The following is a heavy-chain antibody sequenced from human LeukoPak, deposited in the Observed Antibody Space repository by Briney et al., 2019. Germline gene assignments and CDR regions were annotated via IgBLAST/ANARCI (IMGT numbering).Heavy chain of an antibody. D-gene: IGHD1-26*01. V-gene: IGHV4-59*12. CDR2: IYYRGST. Sequence: SETLSLTCTVSGGSISSYYWSWIRQPPGKGLEWTGYIYYRGSTSYNPSLKSRVTMSVDTSKNQFSLKVTSVTAADTAMYYCGRNAAYCIDYWGQGTLVTVSS. CDR3: GRNAAYCIDY. J-gene: IGHJ4*02. CDR1: GGSISSYY.